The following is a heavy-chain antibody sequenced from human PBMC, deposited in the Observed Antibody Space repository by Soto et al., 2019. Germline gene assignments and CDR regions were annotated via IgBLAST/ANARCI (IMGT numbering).Heavy chain of an antibody. Sequence: QVQLVQSGAEVKKPGSSVKVSCKASGGTFSSYAISWVRQAPGQGLEWMGGIIPIFGTANYAQKFQGRVTITADESTSTAYMERSSLRSEDTAVYYCARDYCSGGSCYSSPPYYYGMDVWGQGTTVTVSS. V-gene: IGHV1-69*01. CDR2: IIPIFGTA. CDR1: GGTFSSYA. CDR3: ARDYCSGGSCYSSPPYYYGMDV. D-gene: IGHD2-15*01. J-gene: IGHJ6*02.